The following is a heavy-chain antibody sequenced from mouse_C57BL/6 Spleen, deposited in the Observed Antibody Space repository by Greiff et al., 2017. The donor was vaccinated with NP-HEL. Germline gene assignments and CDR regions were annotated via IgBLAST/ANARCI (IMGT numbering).Heavy chain of an antibody. CDR1: GYAFTNYL. CDR2: INPGSGGT. V-gene: IGHV1-54*01. CDR3: ARPYYYGSSYFAY. J-gene: IGHJ3*01. Sequence: VQLQQSGAELVRPGTSVKVSCKASGYAFTNYLIEWVKQRPGQGLEWIGVINPGSGGTNYNEKFKGKATLTADKSSSTAYMQLRSLTSEDSAVYFCARPYYYGSSYFAYWGQGTLVTVSA. D-gene: IGHD1-1*01.